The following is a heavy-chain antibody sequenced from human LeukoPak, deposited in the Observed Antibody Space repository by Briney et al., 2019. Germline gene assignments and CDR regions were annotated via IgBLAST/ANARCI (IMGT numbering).Heavy chain of an antibody. Sequence: PGGSLRLSCAASGFTFSDYYMSWIRQAPGKGLEWVSYISSSGSTINYADSVKGRFTISRDNAKNSLYLQMNSLRAEDTAVYYCAREVDTAEYYYGMDVWGQGTTVTVSS. CDR2: ISSSGSTI. CDR3: AREVDTAEYYYGMDV. D-gene: IGHD5-18*01. CDR1: GFTFSDYY. J-gene: IGHJ6*02. V-gene: IGHV3-11*01.